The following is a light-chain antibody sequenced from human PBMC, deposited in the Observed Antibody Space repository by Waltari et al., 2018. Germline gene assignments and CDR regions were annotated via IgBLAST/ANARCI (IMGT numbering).Light chain of an antibody. CDR3: AAWDGSLDGVV. V-gene: IGLV1-44*01. Sequence: QSVLTQPPSASGTPRQRVTISCSGSTSNSGSNAVNWYQQLPGTAPKLLIYNNHQRPSGVPDRVSGSKSGTSASLAISGLQSEDEADYYCAAWDGSLDGVVFGGGTMLTVL. CDR2: NNH. J-gene: IGLJ2*01. CDR1: TSNSGSNA.